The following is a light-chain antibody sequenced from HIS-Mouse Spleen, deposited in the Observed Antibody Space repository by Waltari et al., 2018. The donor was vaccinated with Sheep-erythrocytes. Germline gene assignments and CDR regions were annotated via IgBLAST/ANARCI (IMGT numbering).Light chain of an antibody. CDR1: SSNIGSNY. CDR2: RNN. V-gene: IGLV1-47*01. Sequence: QSVLTQPPSASGTPGQRVTISCSGSSSNIGSNYVYWYQQLPGTAPNLLISRNNRRPSGVPDRFSGSKSGTSASLAIGGLRSEDEADYYCAAWDDSLSGNWVFGGGTKLTVL. J-gene: IGLJ3*02. CDR3: AAWDDSLSGNWV.